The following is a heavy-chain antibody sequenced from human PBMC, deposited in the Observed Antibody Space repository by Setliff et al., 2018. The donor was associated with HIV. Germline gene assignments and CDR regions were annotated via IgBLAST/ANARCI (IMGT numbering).Heavy chain of an antibody. Sequence: GASVKVSCKISGYTLTELSIHWVRQAPGKGLEWMANFDPEDGETFYAQKFQGRLTMTEDTSTDTAYMELSSLKSDDTAVYYCASGCLIGGSGPCRNFEFWGQGTLVT. J-gene: IGHJ4*02. CDR3: ASGCLIGGSGPCRNFEF. CDR2: FDPEDGET. CDR1: GYTLTELS. V-gene: IGHV1-24*01. D-gene: IGHD1-26*01.